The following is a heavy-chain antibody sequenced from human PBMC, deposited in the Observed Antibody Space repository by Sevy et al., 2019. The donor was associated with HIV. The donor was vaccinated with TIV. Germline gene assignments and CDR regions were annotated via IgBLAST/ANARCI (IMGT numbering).Heavy chain of an antibody. CDR3: ARGGPDDILTHYGLDV. J-gene: IGHJ6*02. D-gene: IGHD3-9*01. CDR1: GGTFSFYG. Sequence: ASVKVSCKASGGTFSFYGVSWVRQVPGQGLEWMAGIIPILGTTRYAQTFQGRVTITADESTSTAYMELSSLRSEDTAVYYCARGGPDDILTHYGLDVWGQGTTVTVSS. V-gene: IGHV1-69*13. CDR2: IIPILGTT.